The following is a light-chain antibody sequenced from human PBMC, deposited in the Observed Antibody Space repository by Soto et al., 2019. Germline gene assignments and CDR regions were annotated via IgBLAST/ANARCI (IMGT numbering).Light chain of an antibody. CDR3: ISHTGSSTSYV. CDR1: RSDIGRYNY. CDR2: GVS. J-gene: IGLJ1*01. V-gene: IGLV2-14*01. Sequence: QSALTQPASVSGSPGQSITISCSGTRSDIGRYNYVAWYQQFPGKTPKIVIYGVSNRPSGVSSRFSGSKSGNTASLTSSGLQAEDEAEYYCISHTGSSTSYVFGSGTKLTVL.